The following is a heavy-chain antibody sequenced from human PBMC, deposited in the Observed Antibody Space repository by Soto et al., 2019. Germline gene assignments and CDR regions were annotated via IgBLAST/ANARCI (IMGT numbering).Heavy chain of an antibody. CDR2: IFYSAST. CDR1: GGSIRSYY. V-gene: IGHV4-59*01. D-gene: IGHD5-18*01. Sequence: KXSETLSLPCTVSGGSIRSYYWTWIRQPPGKGLEWLGYIFYSASTFYNPSLKSRVTISIHTSKSTFSLQLTSVTAADTAVYYCASGAADTVLVDSWGQGNLVTVSS. CDR3: ASGAADTVLVDS. J-gene: IGHJ4*02.